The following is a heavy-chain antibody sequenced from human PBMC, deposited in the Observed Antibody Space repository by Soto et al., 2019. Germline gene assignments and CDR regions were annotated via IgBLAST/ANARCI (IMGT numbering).Heavy chain of an antibody. V-gene: IGHV2-5*02. CDR2: IYWDDDK. CDR3: ALHYYYDSSGYYSVREYYFDY. D-gene: IGHD3-22*01. CDR1: GFSLSTSGVG. J-gene: IGHJ4*02. Sequence: QITLKESGPTLVKPTQTLTLTCTFSGFSLSTSGVGVGWIRQPPGKALEWLALIYWDDDKRYSPSLKSRLTITKDTSKNQVVLTMTNMDPVDTATYYCALHYYYDSSGYYSVREYYFDYWGQGTLVTVSS.